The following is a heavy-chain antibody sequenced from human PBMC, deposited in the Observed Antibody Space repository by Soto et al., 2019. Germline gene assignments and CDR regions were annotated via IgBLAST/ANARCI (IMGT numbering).Heavy chain of an antibody. V-gene: IGHV1-8*01. Sequence: QVQLVQSGAEVKKPGASVKVSCKASGDTFTSYDINWVRQATGQGLEWMGWMNPNSGNTGYAQKFQGRVTMTRNTSISTAYMELSSLRSEDTAVYYCARNGGSWYRKYYYYMDVWGKGTTVTVSS. CDR3: ARNGGSWYRKYYYYMDV. J-gene: IGHJ6*03. CDR1: GDTFTSYD. D-gene: IGHD6-13*01. CDR2: MNPNSGNT.